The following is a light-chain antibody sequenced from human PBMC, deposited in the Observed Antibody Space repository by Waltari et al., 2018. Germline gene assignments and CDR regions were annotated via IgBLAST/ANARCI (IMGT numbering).Light chain of an antibody. Sequence: DIVMTQSPDSLALSLGERATINCKASQSLLYGSNKKNALAWYQHKSGQPPKLLIYWASSRESGVPDRFSGSGSGTEFTLTISSLHEEDVAVYYCQQLYAAPYNCGQGTKLEIK. V-gene: IGKV4-1*01. CDR2: WAS. CDR3: QQLYAAPYN. CDR1: QSLLYGSNKKNA. J-gene: IGKJ2*01.